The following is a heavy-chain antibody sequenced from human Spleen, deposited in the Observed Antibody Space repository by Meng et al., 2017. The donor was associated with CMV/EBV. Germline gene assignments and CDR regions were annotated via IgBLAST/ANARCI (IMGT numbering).Heavy chain of an antibody. V-gene: IGHV3-20*04. CDR2: INWNGGST. CDR3: ARASQYYYDSSGYPDY. Sequence: GESLKTSCAASGFTFDDYGMSWVRQAPGKGLEWVSGINWNGGSTGYADSVKGRFTISRDNAKNSLYLQMNSLRAEDTALYYCARASQYYYDSSGYPDYWGQGTLVTVSS. D-gene: IGHD3-22*01. CDR1: GFTFDDYG. J-gene: IGHJ4*02.